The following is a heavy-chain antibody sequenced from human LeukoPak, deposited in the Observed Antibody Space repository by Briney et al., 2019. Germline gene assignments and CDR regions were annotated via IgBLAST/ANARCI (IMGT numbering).Heavy chain of an antibody. V-gene: IGHV4-59*01. CDR3: ARDKKGASCYDY. Sequence: PSETLSLTCTVSGGSISSYYWSWIRQPPGKGLEWIGYIYYSGSTNYNPSPKSRVTISVDTSKNQFSLKLSSVTAADTAVYYCARDKKGASCYDYWGQGTLVTVSS. CDR2: IYYSGST. CDR1: GGSISSYY. D-gene: IGHD2-2*01. J-gene: IGHJ4*02.